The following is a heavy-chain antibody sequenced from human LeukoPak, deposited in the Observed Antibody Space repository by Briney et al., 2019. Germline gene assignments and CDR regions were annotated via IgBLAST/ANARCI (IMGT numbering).Heavy chain of an antibody. D-gene: IGHD6-13*01. CDR2: IYYSGST. CDR3: ARSGLDSSNDFDY. V-gene: IGHV4-59*01. CDR1: GGSISSYY. Sequence: PSETLSLTCTVSGGSISSYYWSWIRQPPGKGLEWIGYIYYSGSTNYNPSLKSRVTISVDTSKNQFSLKLSAVTAADTAVYYCARSGLDSSNDFDYWGEETLVTVSS. J-gene: IGHJ4*02.